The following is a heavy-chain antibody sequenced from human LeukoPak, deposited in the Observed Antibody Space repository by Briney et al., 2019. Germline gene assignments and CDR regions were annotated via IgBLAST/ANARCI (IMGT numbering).Heavy chain of an antibody. J-gene: IGHJ4*02. CDR1: GGSFSGYY. Sequence: SETLSLTCAVYGGSFSGYYWSWTRQPPGKGLEWIGEINHSGSTNYNPTLKSRVTISVDTSKNQFSLKPSSVTAADTAVYYCASHYDSSGYYYYYWGQGTLVTVSS. V-gene: IGHV4-34*01. D-gene: IGHD3-22*01. CDR2: INHSGST. CDR3: ASHYDSSGYYYYY.